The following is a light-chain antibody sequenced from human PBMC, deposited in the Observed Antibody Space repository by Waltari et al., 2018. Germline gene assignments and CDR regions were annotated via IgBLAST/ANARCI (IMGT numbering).Light chain of an antibody. CDR3: SSYTSSSTVI. Sequence: QSALTQPASVPGSPGQSVTISCTGTSRDVGSYNYVSWYQQHPGKAPKLMIYDVSNRPSGVSNRFSGSKSGNTASLTISGLQAEDEADYYCSSYTSSSTVIFGGGTNLTVL. V-gene: IGLV2-14*03. CDR2: DVS. J-gene: IGLJ2*01. CDR1: SRDVGSYNY.